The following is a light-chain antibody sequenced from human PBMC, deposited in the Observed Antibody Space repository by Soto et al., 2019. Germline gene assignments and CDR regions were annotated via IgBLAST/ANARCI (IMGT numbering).Light chain of an antibody. CDR2: EVS. Sequence: QSALTQPASVSGSPGQSITIYCTGTSSDVGGYNYVSWYQQHPGKAPKLMIYEVSNRPSGVSNRFSGSKSGNMASLTISGLQAEDEADYYCSSYTSSSIDYVFGTGTKLTVL. CDR3: SSYTSSSIDYV. J-gene: IGLJ1*01. V-gene: IGLV2-14*01. CDR1: SSDVGGYNY.